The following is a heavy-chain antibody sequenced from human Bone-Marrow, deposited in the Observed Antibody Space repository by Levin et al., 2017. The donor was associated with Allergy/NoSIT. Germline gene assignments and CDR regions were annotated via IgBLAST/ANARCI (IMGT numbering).Heavy chain of an antibody. D-gene: IGHD2-15*01. Sequence: GESLKISCKASGYTFTSYGISWVRQAPGQGLEWMGWISAYNGNTNYAQKLQGRVTMTTDTSTSTAYMELRSLRSDDTAVYYCARGNCSGGSCPTVDPWGQGTLVTVSS. J-gene: IGHJ5*02. CDR3: ARGNCSGGSCPTVDP. V-gene: IGHV1-18*01. CDR2: ISAYNGNT. CDR1: GYTFTSYG.